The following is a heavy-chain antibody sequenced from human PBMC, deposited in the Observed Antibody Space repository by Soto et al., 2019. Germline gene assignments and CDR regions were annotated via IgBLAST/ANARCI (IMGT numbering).Heavy chain of an antibody. V-gene: IGHV3-74*01. CDR1: GFILKMYW. Sequence: GGSLRLSCAASGFILKMYWMHWVRQSPGKGLVWISRIYNDGTYSDYADSVRGRFTISRDNVNDTLYLQMNNLRAEDSGLYYCTRGPRPISTGTGAYWGQGTQVTVS. D-gene: IGHD3-10*01. CDR3: TRGPRPISTGTGAY. CDR2: IYNDGTYS. J-gene: IGHJ4*02.